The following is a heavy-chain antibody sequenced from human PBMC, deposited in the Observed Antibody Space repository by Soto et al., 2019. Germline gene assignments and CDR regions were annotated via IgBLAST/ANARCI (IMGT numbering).Heavy chain of an antibody. V-gene: IGHV4-30-2*01. CDR1: GDSYSISTYS. J-gene: IGHJ5*02. D-gene: IGHD6-19*01. Sequence: SETLSLTCNLSGDSYSISTYSWSSIRQPPGTALQWIGFIYQSGVTSYNPPLASRISISLDRPNNQCSLKLKSVTAADTAVYFCAGMPYTSGLRFDPWGPGTLVTVSS. CDR2: IYQSGVT. CDR3: AGMPYTSGLRFDP.